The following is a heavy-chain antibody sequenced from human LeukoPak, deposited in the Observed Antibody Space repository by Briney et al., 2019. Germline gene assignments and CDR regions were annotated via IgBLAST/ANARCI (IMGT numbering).Heavy chain of an antibody. V-gene: IGHV1-69*13. J-gene: IGHJ4*02. D-gene: IGHD1-20*01. CDR2: IIPIFGTA. CDR1: GGTFSSYA. Sequence: ASVKVSCKASGGTFSSYAISWVRQAPGQGLEWMGGIIPIFGTANYAQKFQGRVTITADESTSTAYMELSSLRSEDTAVYYCARPSSPYNWNYFDYWGRGTLVTVSS. CDR3: ARPSSPYNWNYFDY.